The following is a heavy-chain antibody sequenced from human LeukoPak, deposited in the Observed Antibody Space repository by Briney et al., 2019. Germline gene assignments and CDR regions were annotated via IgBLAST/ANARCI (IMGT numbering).Heavy chain of an antibody. CDR2: IIGSGLST. Sequence: PGGSLRLSCAASGFTFNTYAMNWVRQAPGKGLEWVSSIIGSGLSTYYADSVKGRFTVSRDNSKNTLYLQMSSLRAEDTALYYCAKGGGYSSRWYFDYWGQGTLATVSS. J-gene: IGHJ4*02. D-gene: IGHD6-13*01. V-gene: IGHV3-23*01. CDR3: AKGGGYSSRWYFDY. CDR1: GFTFNTYA.